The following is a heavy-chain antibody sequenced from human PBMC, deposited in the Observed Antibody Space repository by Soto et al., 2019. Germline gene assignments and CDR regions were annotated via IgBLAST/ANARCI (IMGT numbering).Heavy chain of an antibody. J-gene: IGHJ4*02. CDR3: ARASMTTVTMYYFDY. CDR1: GGSISSGGYY. V-gene: IGHV4-31*03. D-gene: IGHD4-17*01. Sequence: QVQLQESGPGLVKPSQTLSLTCTVSGGSISSGGYYWRWIRQHPGKGLEWIGYIYYSGSTYYNPYLKSRVTISVDTSKNQFSLKLSSVTAADTAVYYYARASMTTVTMYYFDYWGQGTLVTVSS. CDR2: IYYSGST.